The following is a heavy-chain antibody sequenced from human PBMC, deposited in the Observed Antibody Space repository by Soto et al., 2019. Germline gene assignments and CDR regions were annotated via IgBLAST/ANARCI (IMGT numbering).Heavy chain of an antibody. J-gene: IGHJ6*02. Sequence: SVKACCKASGGTLSSYALSWPRQAPGQGLEWMGGIIPIFGTANYAQKFQGRVTITADKSTSTAYMELSSLRSEDTAVYYWARVGAPLFGGYYYDSSGFIRYYYGMDVWGQGTTVSVSS. CDR3: ARVGAPLFGGYYYDSSGFIRYYYGMDV. CDR2: IIPIFGTA. V-gene: IGHV1-69*06. D-gene: IGHD3-22*01. CDR1: GGTLSSYA.